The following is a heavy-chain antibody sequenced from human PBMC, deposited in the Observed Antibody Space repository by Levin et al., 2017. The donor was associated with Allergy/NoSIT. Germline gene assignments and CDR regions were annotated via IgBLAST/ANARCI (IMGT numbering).Heavy chain of an antibody. V-gene: IGHV3-23*01. D-gene: IGHD3-10*01. Sequence: GGSLRLSCAGSGFTFGSYAMSWVRQTPGKGLEWVSSISGSGGSIHFADSVKGRFSISRDNSKNKVFLQMRSLRVDDAAVYSGAKGSGAYGSGSAVDGWGQGTTVTVSS. CDR3: AKGSGAYGSGSAVDG. CDR1: GFTFGSYA. J-gene: IGHJ6*02. CDR2: ISGSGGSI.